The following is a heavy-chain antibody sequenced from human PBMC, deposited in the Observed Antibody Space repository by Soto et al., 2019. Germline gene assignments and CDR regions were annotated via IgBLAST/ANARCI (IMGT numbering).Heavy chain of an antibody. CDR2: ISYDGSNK. CDR1: GFTFSSYG. D-gene: IGHD1-26*01. Sequence: HPGGSLRLSCEASGFTFSSYGMHWVRQSPGKGLEWVAVISYDGSNKYYADSVKGRFTISRDNSKNTLYLQMNSLRAEDTAVYYCAKSRELLLYFEYWGQGTLVTLSS. CDR3: AKSRELLLYFEY. V-gene: IGHV3-30*18. J-gene: IGHJ4*02.